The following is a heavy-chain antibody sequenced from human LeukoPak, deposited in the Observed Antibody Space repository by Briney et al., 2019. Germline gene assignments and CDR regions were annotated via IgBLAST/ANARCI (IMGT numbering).Heavy chain of an antibody. D-gene: IGHD4-17*01. V-gene: IGHV1-2*02. CDR3: ARDTPRFYGDPYYFDY. Sequence: ASVKVSCKASGYTSTGYYMHWVRQAPGQGLEWMGWINPNSGGTNYAQKFQGRVTMTRDTSISTAYMELSRLRSDDTAVYYCARDTPRFYGDPYYFDYWGQGTLVTVSS. CDR1: GYTSTGYY. J-gene: IGHJ4*02. CDR2: INPNSGGT.